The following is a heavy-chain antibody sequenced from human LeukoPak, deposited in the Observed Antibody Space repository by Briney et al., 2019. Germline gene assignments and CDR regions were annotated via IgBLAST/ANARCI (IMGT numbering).Heavy chain of an antibody. CDR1: GFTFSSYA. CDR3: AKDGCRITSCHVLVDP. Sequence: GGSLRLSCSASGFTFSSYAMHWVRQAPGKGLEWVAVISYDGSNRYFADSVKGRFTISRDNSKNTLYLQMNGLRAEDTAVYYCAKDGCRITSCHVLVDPWGQGTLVTVSS. D-gene: IGHD2-2*01. J-gene: IGHJ5*02. CDR2: ISYDGSNR. V-gene: IGHV3-30*18.